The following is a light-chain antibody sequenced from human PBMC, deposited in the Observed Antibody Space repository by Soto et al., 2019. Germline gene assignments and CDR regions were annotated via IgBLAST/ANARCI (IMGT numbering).Light chain of an antibody. CDR3: QQYVNSPFT. CDR1: QTVRGNY. V-gene: IGKV3-20*01. J-gene: IGKJ2*01. Sequence: FVLTQSPGTLSLSPGERATLSCRASQTVRGNYIAWYQQTPGQAPRVLIFEASRRATGTPDRFSGSGSGTDFTLTISRLEPEDFALYYCQQYVNSPFTFGQGXNLEI. CDR2: EAS.